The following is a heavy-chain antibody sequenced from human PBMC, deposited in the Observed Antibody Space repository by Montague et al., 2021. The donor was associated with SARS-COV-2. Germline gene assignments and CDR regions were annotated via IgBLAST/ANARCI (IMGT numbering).Heavy chain of an antibody. Sequence: SLRLSCAASGFTFSRHEVNWVRQAPGKGLEWVSYITSDGGIIYYADFVEGRFTISRDNAKNSLYLHMNSLRVGDTAVYYCATLARGLFDHGMDVWGQGTTVTGS. J-gene: IGHJ6*02. CDR3: ATLARGLFDHGMDV. V-gene: IGHV3-48*03. CDR2: ITSDGGII. D-gene: IGHD3-10*01. CDR1: GFTFSRHE.